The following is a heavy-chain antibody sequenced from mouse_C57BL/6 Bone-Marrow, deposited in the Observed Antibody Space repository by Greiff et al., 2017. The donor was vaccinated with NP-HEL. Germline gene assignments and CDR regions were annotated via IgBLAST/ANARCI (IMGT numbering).Heavy chain of an antibody. Sequence: QVQLQQSGAELVRPGASVKMSCKASGYTFTSYTMYWVKQRPGQGLEWIGYINPSSGYTKYNQKFKDKATLPADKSSSTAYMQLSSLTSEDSAVYYCARIYYDSFAYWGQGTLVTVSA. J-gene: IGHJ3*01. V-gene: IGHV1-4*01. CDR1: GYTFTSYT. CDR2: INPSSGYT. D-gene: IGHD2-4*01. CDR3: ARIYYDSFAY.